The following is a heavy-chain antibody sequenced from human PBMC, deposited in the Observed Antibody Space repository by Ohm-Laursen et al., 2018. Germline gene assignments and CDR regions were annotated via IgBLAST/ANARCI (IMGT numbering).Heavy chain of an antibody. CDR3: AKYSSGWWNAFDI. D-gene: IGHD6-19*01. CDR2: ISWNSGSI. CDR1: GFTFDDYA. V-gene: IGHV3-9*01. Sequence: RSLRLSCAASGFTFDDYAMHWVRQAPGKGLEWVSGISWNSGSIGYADSVKGRFTISRDNAKNSLYLQMNSLRAEDTALYYCAKYSSGWWNAFDIWGQGTMVTVSS. J-gene: IGHJ3*02.